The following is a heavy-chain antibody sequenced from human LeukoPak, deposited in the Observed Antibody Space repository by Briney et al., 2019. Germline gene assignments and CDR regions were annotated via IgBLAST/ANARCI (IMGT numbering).Heavy chain of an antibody. Sequence: ASVKVSCKASGYTFISYYVQWMRQAPGQGLEWMGIINPSGGSTSYAQKFQGRVTMTRDTSTSTVYMELSSLRSEDTAVYYCARAPITIFGVVSIDYWGQGTLVTVSS. CDR1: GYTFISYY. CDR3: ARAPITIFGVVSIDY. J-gene: IGHJ4*02. CDR2: INPSGGST. D-gene: IGHD3-3*01. V-gene: IGHV1-46*01.